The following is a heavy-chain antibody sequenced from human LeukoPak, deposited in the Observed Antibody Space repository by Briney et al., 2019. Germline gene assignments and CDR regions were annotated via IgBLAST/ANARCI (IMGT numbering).Heavy chain of an antibody. CDR3: FEM. V-gene: IGHV4-59*02. Sequence: SETLSLTCIVSGDSVSGYYWNWIRQPPGKGLEWIGYTHHSGNTLYNPSLKSRVTTSVDTSKNQFSLSLSPYCARWEVRLNAFEMWGQGTMVTVSS. J-gene: IGHJ3*02. CDR1: GDSVSGYY. CDR2: THHSGNT. D-gene: IGHD5-24*01.